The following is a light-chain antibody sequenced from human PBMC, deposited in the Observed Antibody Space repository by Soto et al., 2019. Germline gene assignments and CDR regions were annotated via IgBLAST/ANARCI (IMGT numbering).Light chain of an antibody. V-gene: IGLV1-40*01. CDR3: QSYDSSLSGFYV. J-gene: IGLJ1*01. CDR1: ISNIGAGYD. CDR2: ANN. Sequence: QSVLTQPPSVSGAPGQRVTISCTGSISNIGAGYDVHWYQQLPGRAPKLLIYANNNRPSGVPDRFSGSRSGTSASLAITGLQAEDEADYSCQSYDSSLSGFYVFGTGTKVTVL.